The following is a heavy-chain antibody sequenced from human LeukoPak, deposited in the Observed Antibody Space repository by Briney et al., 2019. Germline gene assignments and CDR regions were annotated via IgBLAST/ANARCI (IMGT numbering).Heavy chain of an antibody. Sequence: SQTLSLTCTVSGGSISSGSYYWSWIRQPAGKGLEWIGRIYTSGSTNYNPSLKSRVTISVDTSKNQFSLKLSSVPAADTAVYYCASLYTYGDYDYWGQGTLVTVSS. D-gene: IGHD4-17*01. CDR1: GGSISSGSYY. CDR2: IYTSGST. V-gene: IGHV4-61*02. CDR3: ASLYTYGDYDY. J-gene: IGHJ4*02.